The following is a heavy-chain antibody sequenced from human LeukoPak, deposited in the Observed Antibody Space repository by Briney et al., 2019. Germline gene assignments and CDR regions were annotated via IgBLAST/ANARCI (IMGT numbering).Heavy chain of an antibody. J-gene: IGHJ5*02. CDR2: FYYSGST. CDR3: AVPYDSSGYYYLDP. Sequence: SETLSLTCTVSGGSISRGYSWSWIRQHPGKGLEWIGYFYYSGSTYYNPSLKSRITISVDTSKNQFSLKLSSVTAADTAVYYCAVPYDSSGYYYLDPWGQGTLVTVSS. D-gene: IGHD3-22*01. CDR1: GGSISRGYS. V-gene: IGHV4-31*03.